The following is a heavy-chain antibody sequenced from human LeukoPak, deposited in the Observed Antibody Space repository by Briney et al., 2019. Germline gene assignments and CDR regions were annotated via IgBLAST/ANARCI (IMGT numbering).Heavy chain of an antibody. Sequence: SETLSLTCAVYGGSFSGYYWSWIRRPPGKELEWIGEINHSGSTNYNPSLKSRVTISVDTSKNQFSLKLSSVTAADTAVYYCARRFLPAAHYFDYWGQGTLVTVSS. CDR3: ARRFLPAAHYFDY. CDR2: INHSGST. J-gene: IGHJ4*02. CDR1: GGSFSGYY. V-gene: IGHV4-34*01. D-gene: IGHD2-2*01.